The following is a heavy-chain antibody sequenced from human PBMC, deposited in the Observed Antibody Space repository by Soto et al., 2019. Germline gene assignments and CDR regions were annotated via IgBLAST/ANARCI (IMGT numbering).Heavy chain of an antibody. CDR3: AKDPRVSFDA. Sequence: RGSLRLSFAASGFTFSTFAMSWVRQAPGKGLEWVSAISASVGSTYYADSVKGRFTISRDNSNNTLYLQMNSLRVEDTAVYYCAKDPRVSFDAWGQGTPVPVSS. CDR2: ISASVGST. V-gene: IGHV3-23*01. CDR1: GFTFSTFA. J-gene: IGHJ5*02.